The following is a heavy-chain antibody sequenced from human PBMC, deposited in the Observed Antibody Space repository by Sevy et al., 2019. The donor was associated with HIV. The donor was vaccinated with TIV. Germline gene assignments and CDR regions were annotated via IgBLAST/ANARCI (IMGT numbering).Heavy chain of an antibody. CDR1: GFIFSDYY. CDR2: IGSGASTI. V-gene: IGHV3-11*01. D-gene: IGHD1-1*01. CDR3: AREDWNDVIDY. Sequence: GGSLRLSCAASGFIFSDYYMSWIRQAPGKGLECISYIGSGASTILYADSLKGRFTISRDNAKNSLYLQMNSLRADDTAVYYCAREDWNDVIDYWGQGTLVTVSS. J-gene: IGHJ4*02.